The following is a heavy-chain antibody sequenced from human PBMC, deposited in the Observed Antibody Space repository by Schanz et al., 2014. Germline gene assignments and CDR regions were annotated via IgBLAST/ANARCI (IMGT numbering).Heavy chain of an antibody. CDR2: ISWNSGSI. CDR3: AKDGVRVQGDIWERCFDS. Sequence: EVQLVESGGGLVQPGRSLRLSCAASGFPFNEYGMLWVRQAPGKGLEWVSSISWNSGSIDYADSVKGRFTISRDNAKNTLNLQMNMLRAEDTALYYGAKDGVRVQGDIWERCFDSWGQGTLVTVSS. J-gene: IGHJ4*02. CDR1: GFPFNEYG. V-gene: IGHV3-9*01. D-gene: IGHD3-10*01.